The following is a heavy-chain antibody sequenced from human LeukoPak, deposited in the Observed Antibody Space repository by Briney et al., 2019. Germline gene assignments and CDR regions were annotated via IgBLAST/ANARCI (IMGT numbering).Heavy chain of an antibody. Sequence: PSETLSLTCTVSGGSISSYYWSWIRQPPGKGLEWIGYIYYSGSTNYNPSLKSRVTISADTSKNQFSLKLSSVTAADTAVYYCARASRSYYYDSSGYPDAFDIWGQGTMVTVSS. CDR3: ARASRSYYYDSSGYPDAFDI. J-gene: IGHJ3*02. V-gene: IGHV4-59*01. CDR1: GGSISSYY. D-gene: IGHD3-22*01. CDR2: IYYSGST.